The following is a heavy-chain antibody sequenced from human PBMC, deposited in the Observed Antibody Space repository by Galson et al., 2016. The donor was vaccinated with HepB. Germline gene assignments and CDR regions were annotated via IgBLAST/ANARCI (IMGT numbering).Heavy chain of an antibody. J-gene: IGHJ5*02. CDR1: GFTVSNNY. D-gene: IGHD2-2*01. CDR2: IYSGGNT. CDR3: ARDRDCSSSSCLVNWFDP. Sequence: SLRLSCAASGFTVSNNYMTWVRQAPGKGLEWVSLIYSGGNTYYADSVKGRFTISRDNSKNTLYLQMNSLRPEDTAVYFCARDRDCSSSSCLVNWFDPWGQGTLVTVSS. V-gene: IGHV3-53*05.